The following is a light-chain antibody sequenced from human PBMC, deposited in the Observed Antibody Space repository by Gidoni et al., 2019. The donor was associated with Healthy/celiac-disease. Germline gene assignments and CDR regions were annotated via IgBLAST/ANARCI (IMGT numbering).Light chain of an antibody. Sequence: EIVMTQSPATLSGSPGERTTLSCRASQSVSSNVAWYQQKPGQAPRLLIYGASTRATGIPARFSGSGSGTEFTLTISSLQSEDFAVYYCQQYNNWPRALTFGGGTKVEIK. V-gene: IGKV3-15*01. J-gene: IGKJ4*01. CDR3: QQYNNWPRALT. CDR2: GAS. CDR1: QSVSSN.